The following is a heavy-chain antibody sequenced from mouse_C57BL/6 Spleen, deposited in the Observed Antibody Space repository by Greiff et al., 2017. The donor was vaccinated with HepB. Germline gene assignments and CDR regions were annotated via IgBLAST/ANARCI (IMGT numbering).Heavy chain of an antibody. CDR1: GFTFSDYY. Sequence: EVKLVESEGGLVQPGSSMKLSCTAPGFTFSDYYMAWVRQVPEKGLEWVANINYDGSSTYYLDSLKSRFIISRDNAKNILYLQRSSLKSEDTATYYCERVGDYDWYFDVWGTGTTVTVSS. CDR2: INYDGSST. D-gene: IGHD2-4*01. V-gene: IGHV5-16*01. CDR3: ERVGDYDWYFDV. J-gene: IGHJ1*03.